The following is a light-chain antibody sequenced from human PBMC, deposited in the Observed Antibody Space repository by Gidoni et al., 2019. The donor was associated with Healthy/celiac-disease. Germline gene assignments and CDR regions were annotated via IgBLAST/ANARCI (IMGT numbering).Light chain of an antibody. CDR2: AAS. CDR1: QGISSY. Sequence: DIQLTQSPSFLSASVGDRVTITCRASQGISSYLAWYQQKPGKAPKLLIYAASTLKSGVPSRFSGSGSGTEFTLTISSLQTEDFATYYCQQLNSYPAFGQGTKVEIK. J-gene: IGKJ1*01. V-gene: IGKV1-9*01. CDR3: QQLNSYPA.